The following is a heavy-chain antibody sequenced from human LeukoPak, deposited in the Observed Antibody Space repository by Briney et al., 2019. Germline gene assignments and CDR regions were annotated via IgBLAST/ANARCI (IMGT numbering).Heavy chain of an antibody. V-gene: IGHV4-4*09. CDR3: ARGINISWFAP. Sequence: PSETLSLTCTVSGDSISSYYWSWIRQPPGKGLEWIGYIYTSGSTYTSGATNYNPSLKSRVTLSADTSKNQFSLKLSSVTATDTAVYFCARGINISWFAPWGQGTLVTVSS. J-gene: IGHJ5*02. CDR2: IY. CDR1: GDSISSYY. D-gene: IGHD2/OR15-2a*01.